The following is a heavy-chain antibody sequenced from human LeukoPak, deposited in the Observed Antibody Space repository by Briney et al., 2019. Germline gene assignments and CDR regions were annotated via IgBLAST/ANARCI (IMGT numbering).Heavy chain of an antibody. V-gene: IGHV4-4*07. CDR2: IYTSGTT. D-gene: IGHD1-26*01. CDR3: AREDHGTKFDY. Sequence: SETLSLTCTVSGGSISSYYWTWIRQPAGKGLEWIGRIYTSGTTNYNPSLNSRITMSVDTFRNQFSLKLNSVTAADTAVYYCAREDHGTKFDYWGQGTLVTVSS. CDR1: GGSISSYY. J-gene: IGHJ4*02.